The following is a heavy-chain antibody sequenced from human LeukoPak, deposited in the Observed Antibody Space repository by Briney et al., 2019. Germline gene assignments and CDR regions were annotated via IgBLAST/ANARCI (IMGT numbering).Heavy chain of an antibody. CDR3: AKEGRGCLDV. Sequence: PSGGSLRLSCAVSGFTFSGYGMHWVRQAPGKGLEGVAFIRYDGSDKYYTESVKGRFTISRDNSKNTLYLQMNSLRPEDTAVYYCAKEGRGCLDVWGKGTTLTVSA. J-gene: IGHJ6*04. CDR1: GFTFSGYG. V-gene: IGHV3-30*02. D-gene: IGHD6-19*01. CDR2: IRYDGSDK.